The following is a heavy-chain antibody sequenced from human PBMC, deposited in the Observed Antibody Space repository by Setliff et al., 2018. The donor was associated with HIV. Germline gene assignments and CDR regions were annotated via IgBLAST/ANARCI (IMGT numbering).Heavy chain of an antibody. CDR3: ASGKGVGGVVITDGLDV. Sequence: ASVKVSCKPSGHTFSNSGIHWVRRATGQGPEWMGWMNPNSGVTGYALKFHDRVTMTRDTSISTAYLELRTLTSEDTAVYYCASGKGVGGVVITDGLDVWGKGTTVTVSS. V-gene: IGHV1-8*02. CDR1: GHTFSNSG. J-gene: IGHJ6*04. CDR2: MNPNSGVT. D-gene: IGHD3-10*01.